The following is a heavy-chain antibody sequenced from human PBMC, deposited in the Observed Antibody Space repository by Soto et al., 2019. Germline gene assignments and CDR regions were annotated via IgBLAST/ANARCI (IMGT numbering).Heavy chain of an antibody. D-gene: IGHD3-3*01. V-gene: IGHV4-59*01. CDR1: GGSIISYY. Sequence: SETLSLTCTVSGGSIISYYWSCIRQPPGNGLEWVGYIYYSGSTNYNPSLKSRVTISVDTPKNQFSLKLSSVTAADTAVYYCASYDFWSGYGYFDYWGQGTLVTVSS. CDR2: IYYSGST. J-gene: IGHJ4*02. CDR3: ASYDFWSGYGYFDY.